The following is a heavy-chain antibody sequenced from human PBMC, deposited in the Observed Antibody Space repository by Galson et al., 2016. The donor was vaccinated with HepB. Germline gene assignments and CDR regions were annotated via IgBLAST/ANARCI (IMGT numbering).Heavy chain of an antibody. CDR1: GFNFKNSW. Sequence: SLRLSCAASGFNFKNSWMHWVRQAPGKGLVWVSRILGDNGTASYAGFVKGRFTVSRDYAKSTVYLEMRSLRDEDTAVYYCARAAGGDVVGGLKHWGQGTLVTVSS. V-gene: IGHV3-74*03. CDR2: ILGDNGTA. J-gene: IGHJ4*02. CDR3: ARAAGGDVVGGLKH. D-gene: IGHD1-26*01.